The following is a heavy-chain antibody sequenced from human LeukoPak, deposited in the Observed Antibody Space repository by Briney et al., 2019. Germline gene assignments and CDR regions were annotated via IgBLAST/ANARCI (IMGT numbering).Heavy chain of an antibody. J-gene: IGHJ4*02. V-gene: IGHV5-51*01. CDR2: IYPDDSDI. CDR3: ARRMFDRELLGSFDY. CDR1: GYSFTRNW. D-gene: IGHD1-26*01. Sequence: GESLKISCKGSGYSFTRNWIGWVRQMPGKGLEWMGIIYPDDSDIRYSPSFQGQVTISADKSISTAYLQWSSLKASDTAMYYCARRMFDRELLGSFDYWGQGTLVTVSS.